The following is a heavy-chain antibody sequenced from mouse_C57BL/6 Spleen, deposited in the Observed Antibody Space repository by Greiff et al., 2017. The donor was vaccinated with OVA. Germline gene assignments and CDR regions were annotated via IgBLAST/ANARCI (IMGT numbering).Heavy chain of an antibody. CDR2: IYPSDSET. D-gene: IGHD4-1*01. V-gene: IGHV1-61*01. J-gene: IGHJ2*01. CDR1: GYTFTSYW. Sequence: VQLQQPGAELVRPGSSVKLSCKASGYTFTSYWMDWVKQRPGQGLEWIGNIYPSDSETYYNHKFKDKATLTVDKSSSTAYMQLSSLTSEDSAVYYCARNWDDYFDYWGQGTTLTVSS. CDR3: ARNWDDYFDY.